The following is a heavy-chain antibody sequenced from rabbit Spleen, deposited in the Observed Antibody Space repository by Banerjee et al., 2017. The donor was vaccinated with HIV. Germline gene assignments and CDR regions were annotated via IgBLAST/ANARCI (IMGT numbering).Heavy chain of an antibody. V-gene: IGHV1S40*01. CDR3: ARDTGSSFSSYGMDL. Sequence: QSLEESGGGLVTPGTPLALTCTVSGFSLSSHNMGWVRQAPGEGLEWIGCIKTVNSGTVYASWAKGRFTISKTSSTTVTLQMTSLTAADTATYFCARDTGSSFSSYGMDLWGPGTLVTVS. D-gene: IGHD8-1*01. J-gene: IGHJ6*01. CDR2: IKTVNSGT. CDR1: GFSLSSHN.